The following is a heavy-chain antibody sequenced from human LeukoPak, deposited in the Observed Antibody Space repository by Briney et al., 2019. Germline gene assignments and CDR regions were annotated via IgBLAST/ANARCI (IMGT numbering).Heavy chain of an antibody. CDR1: GGTFSSYA. D-gene: IGHD6-6*01. CDR3: ARQKQTSIAARSSPLLTYYFDY. CDR2: IIPILGVA. J-gene: IGHJ4*02. V-gene: IGHV1-69*04. Sequence: ASVKVSCKASGGTFSSYAISWVRQAPGQGLEWMGRIIPILGVANYAQKFQGRVTITADKSTSTAYMELSSLRSEDTAVYYCARQKQTSIAARSSPLLTYYFDYWGQGTLVTVSS.